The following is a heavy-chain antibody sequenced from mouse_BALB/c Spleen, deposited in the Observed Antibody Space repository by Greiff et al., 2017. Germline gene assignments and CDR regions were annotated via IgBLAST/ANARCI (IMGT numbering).Heavy chain of an antibody. D-gene: IGHD2-4*01. CDR3: ARDQGSTMITTGAWFAY. CDR2: IWAGGST. Sequence: VKVVESGPGLVAPSQSLSITCTVSGFSLTSYGVHWVRQPPGKGLEWLGVIWAGGSTNYNSALMSRLSISKDNSKSQVFLKMNSLQTDDTAMYYCARDQGSTMITTGAWFAYWGQGTLVTVSA. J-gene: IGHJ3*01. V-gene: IGHV2-9*02. CDR1: GFSLTSYG.